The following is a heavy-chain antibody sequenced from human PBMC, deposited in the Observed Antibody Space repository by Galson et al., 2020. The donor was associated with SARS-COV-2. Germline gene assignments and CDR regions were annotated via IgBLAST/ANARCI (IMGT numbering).Heavy chain of an antibody. Sequence: ASVKVSCKVSGYTLTELSMHWVRQAPGKGLEWMGGFDPEDGETIYAQKFQGRVTMTEDTSTDTAYMELSSLRSEDTAVYYCVKQGGVATILGHYYYYGMDVWCQGTTVTVSS. J-gene: IGHJ6*02. CDR3: VKQGGVATILGHYYYYGMDV. V-gene: IGHV1-24*01. CDR2: FDPEDGET. D-gene: IGHD5-12*01. CDR1: GYTLTELS.